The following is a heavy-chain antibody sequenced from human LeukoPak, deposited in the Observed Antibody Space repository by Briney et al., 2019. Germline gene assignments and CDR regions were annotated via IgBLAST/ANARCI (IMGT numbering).Heavy chain of an antibody. CDR3: VRHAGGTTYDY. CDR1: GGSISPYY. V-gene: IGHV4-59*08. Sequence: SETLSFTCTVSGGSISPYYWSWIRQPPGKGLEWLGHISFSGITHYNASLKSRVTMSVDTSRNHFSLIVSSVTAADTALYYCVRHAGGTTYDYWGQGTLVTVSS. D-gene: IGHD3-16*01. CDR2: ISFSGIT. J-gene: IGHJ4*02.